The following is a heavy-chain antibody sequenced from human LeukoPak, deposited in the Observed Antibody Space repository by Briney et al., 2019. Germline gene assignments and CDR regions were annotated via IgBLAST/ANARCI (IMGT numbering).Heavy chain of an antibody. V-gene: IGHV1-18*01. J-gene: IGHJ6*02. CDR1: GYTFTSYG. Sequence: ASVKVSCKASGYTFTSYGISWVRQAPGQGLEWMGWISAYNGNTNYAQKLQGRVTMTTDTSTSTACMELRNLRSDDTAVYYCARGREYSYAPIYYYYGMDVWGQGTTVTVSS. D-gene: IGHD5-18*01. CDR2: ISAYNGNT. CDR3: ARGREYSYAPIYYYYGMDV.